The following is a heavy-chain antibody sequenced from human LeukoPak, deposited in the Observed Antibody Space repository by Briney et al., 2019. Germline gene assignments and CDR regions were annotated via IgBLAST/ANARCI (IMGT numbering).Heavy chain of an antibody. CDR2: IYYSGST. Sequence: PSETLSLTCTVSGGSISSYYWSWLRQPPGKGLEWIGYIYYSGSTNYNPSLKRRVTISVDTSKNQFSLKLSSVTAAGTAVYYCARGISMVRGDVFDYWGQGTLVTVSS. V-gene: IGHV4-59*01. D-gene: IGHD3-10*01. CDR3: ARGISMVRGDVFDY. J-gene: IGHJ4*02. CDR1: GGSISSYY.